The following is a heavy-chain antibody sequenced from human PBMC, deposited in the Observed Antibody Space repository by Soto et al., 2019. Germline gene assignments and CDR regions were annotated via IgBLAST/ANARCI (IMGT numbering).Heavy chain of an antibody. CDR2: INHSGST. V-gene: IGHV4-34*01. CDR3: ARVVDIEATWGSGFDY. Sequence: PSETLSLTCAVYGGSFSGYYWSWIRQPPGKGLEWIGEINHSGSTNYNPSLKSRVTISADTSKNQFSLKLRSVTAADTAVYYCARVVDIEATWGSGFDYWGRGTLVTVSS. CDR1: GGSFSGYY. J-gene: IGHJ4*02. D-gene: IGHD5-12*01.